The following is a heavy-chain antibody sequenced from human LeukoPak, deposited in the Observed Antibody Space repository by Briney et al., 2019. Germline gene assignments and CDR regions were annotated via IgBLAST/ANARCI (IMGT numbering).Heavy chain of an antibody. CDR2: ITDDGVHT. D-gene: IGHD5/OR15-5a*01. CDR3: VSRSTDRAFDF. CDR1: EFAFSSYG. V-gene: IGHV3-23*01. Sequence: GGSLRLSCAASEFAFSSYGMAWVRQSPGKGLECVSAITDDGVHTYYADSVEGRFTISRDNSKYTLHLQMNSLSVEDTALYYCVSRSTDRAFDFWGQGTLVTVSS. J-gene: IGHJ4*02.